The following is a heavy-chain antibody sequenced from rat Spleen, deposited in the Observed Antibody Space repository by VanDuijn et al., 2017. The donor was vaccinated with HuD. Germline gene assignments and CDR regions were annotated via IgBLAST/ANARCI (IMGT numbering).Heavy chain of an antibody. Sequence: EVQLVESGGGLVQPGRSLKLSCAASGFTFSDYAMAWVRQAPKKGLEWVATIIYDGSSTYYRDSVKGRFTISRDNAKSTLYLQMDSLRSEDTATYYCARRGSRVYLRGFDYWGQGVMVTVSS. D-gene: IGHD1-4*01. V-gene: IGHV5-17*01. CDR1: GFTFSDYA. J-gene: IGHJ2*01. CDR3: ARRGSRVYLRGFDY. CDR2: IIYDGSST.